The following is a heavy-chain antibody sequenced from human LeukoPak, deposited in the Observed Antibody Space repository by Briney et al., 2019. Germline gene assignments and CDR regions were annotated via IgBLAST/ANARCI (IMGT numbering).Heavy chain of an antibody. D-gene: IGHD3-22*01. V-gene: IGHV3-48*01. CDR2: ISGSSSTI. CDR1: GFTFSSYS. Sequence: PGGSLRLSCAASGFTFSSYSMNWVRQAPGKGLEWVSYISGSSSTICYADSVKGRFTISRDNSKNTLYLQMNSLRAEDTAVYYCARDRGYYDSSGLDYWGQGTLVTVSS. J-gene: IGHJ4*02. CDR3: ARDRGYYDSSGLDY.